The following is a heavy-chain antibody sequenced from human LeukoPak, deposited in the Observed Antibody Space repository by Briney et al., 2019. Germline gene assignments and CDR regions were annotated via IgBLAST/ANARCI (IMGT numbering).Heavy chain of an antibody. D-gene: IGHD3-10*01. Sequence: SETLSLTCTVSGGSISSSSYYWGWIRQPPGKGLEWIGSIYYSGSTYYNPSLKSRVTISVDTSKNQFSLKLSSVTAADTAVYYCARVEGFRPKWFDPWGQGTLVTVSS. J-gene: IGHJ5*02. CDR3: ARVEGFRPKWFDP. CDR2: IYYSGST. CDR1: GGSISSSSYY. V-gene: IGHV4-39*07.